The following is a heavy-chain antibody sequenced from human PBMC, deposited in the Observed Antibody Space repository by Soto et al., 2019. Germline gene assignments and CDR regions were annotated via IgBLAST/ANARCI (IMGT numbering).Heavy chain of an antibody. D-gene: IGHD4-4*01. V-gene: IGHV5-51*01. Sequence: GESLKISCKGSGYSFTSYWIGWVRQMPGKGLEWMGIIYPGDSDTRYSPSFQGQVTISADKSISTAYLQWSSLKASDTAMYYCARRVTVTTNPYYYYYGMDVWGQGTTVTVSS. CDR1: GYSFTSYW. CDR2: IYPGDSDT. CDR3: ARRVTVTTNPYYYYYGMDV. J-gene: IGHJ6*02.